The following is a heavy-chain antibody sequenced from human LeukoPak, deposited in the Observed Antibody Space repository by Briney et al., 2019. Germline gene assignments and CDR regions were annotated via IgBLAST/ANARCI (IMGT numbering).Heavy chain of an antibody. CDR3: ARDMKQQLAYYYYYGMDV. V-gene: IGHV1-18*01. Sequence: ASVKVSCKASGYTFTSYGISWVRQAPGQGLEWMGWISAYNGNTNYAQKLQGRVTMTTDTSTSTAYMGLRSLRSDDTAVYYCARDMKQQLAYYYYYGMDVWGQGTTVTVSS. J-gene: IGHJ6*02. CDR1: GYTFTSYG. D-gene: IGHD6-13*01. CDR2: ISAYNGNT.